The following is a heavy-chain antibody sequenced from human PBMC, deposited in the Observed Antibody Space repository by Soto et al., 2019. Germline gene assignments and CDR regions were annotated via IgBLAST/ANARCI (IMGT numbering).Heavy chain of an antibody. D-gene: IGHD2-21*02. V-gene: IGHV1-3*05. CDR2: INAGNGNT. J-gene: IGHJ4*02. CDR1: GYTFTSYA. Sequence: QVQLVQSGAEEKKPGASVKVSCKASGYTFTSYAMHWVRQAPGQRLEWMGWINAGNGNTKYSQKFQGRVTITRDTSASTAYMELNSLRSEDTAVYYCARAWVVVTAPDYWGQGTLVTVSS. CDR3: ARAWVVVTAPDY.